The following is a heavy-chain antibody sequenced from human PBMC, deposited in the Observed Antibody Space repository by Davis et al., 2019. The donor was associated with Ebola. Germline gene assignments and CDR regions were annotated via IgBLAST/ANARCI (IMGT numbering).Heavy chain of an antibody. D-gene: IGHD2-2*02. J-gene: IGHJ6*03. Sequence: PGGSLRLSCAASGFTFSSYWMSWVRQAPGKGLKWVANIKQDGSEKYYVDSVKGRFTISRDNAKNSLYLQMNSLRAEDTAVYYCARGGRYCSSTSCYTIFYYYYMDVWGKGTTVTVSS. CDR3: ARGGRYCSSTSCYTIFYYYYMDV. CDR1: GFTFSSYW. V-gene: IGHV3-7*01. CDR2: IKQDGSEK.